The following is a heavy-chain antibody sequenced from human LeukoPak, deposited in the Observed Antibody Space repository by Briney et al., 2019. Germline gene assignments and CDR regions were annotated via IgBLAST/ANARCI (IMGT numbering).Heavy chain of an antibody. CDR3: ASLWNSSWTLEPLP. J-gene: IGHJ5*02. CDR2: INHSGST. D-gene: IGHD6-13*01. Sequence: PSETLSLTCAVYGGSFSGYYWSWIRQPPGKGLEWIGEINHSGSTNYNPSLKSRVTISVDTSKNQFSLKLSSVTAADTAVYYCASLWNSSWTLEPLPWGQGTLVTVSS. V-gene: IGHV4-34*01. CDR1: GGSFSGYY.